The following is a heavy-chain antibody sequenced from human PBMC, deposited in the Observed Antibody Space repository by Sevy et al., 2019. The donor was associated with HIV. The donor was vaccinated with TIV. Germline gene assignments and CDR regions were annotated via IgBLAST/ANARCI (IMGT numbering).Heavy chain of an antibody. V-gene: IGHV3-21*01. D-gene: IGHD6-13*01. CDR2: VSSSSDYI. J-gene: IGHJ4*02. Sequence: GGSLRLSCVASGFTFSSYSMHWVRQAPGKGLEWVSSVSSSSDYIYYADSVKGRFTISRANAKNSLYLQMNSLRAEDTAVYYCAKSWGSITAAGLDYWGQGTLVTVSS. CDR3: AKSWGSITAAGLDY. CDR1: GFTFSSYS.